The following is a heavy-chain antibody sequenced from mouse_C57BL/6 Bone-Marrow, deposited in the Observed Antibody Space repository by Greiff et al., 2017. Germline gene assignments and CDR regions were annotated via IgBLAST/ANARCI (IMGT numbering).Heavy chain of an antibody. D-gene: IGHD2-4*01. V-gene: IGHV1-82*01. Sequence: VKLMESGPELVKPGASVTISCKASGYAFSSSCMNWVKRRPGRGLEWIGRFYPGDGDTNYNGQFKGKATLTADTSSSTAYMQLSSLTSEDSAVYCCASGYYDYPYAMDYWGQGTSVTVSS. J-gene: IGHJ4*01. CDR2: FYPGDGDT. CDR3: ASGYYDYPYAMDY. CDR1: GYAFSSSC.